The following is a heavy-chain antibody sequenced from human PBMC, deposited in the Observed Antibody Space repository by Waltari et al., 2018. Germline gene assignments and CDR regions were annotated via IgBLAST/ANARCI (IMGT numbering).Heavy chain of an antibody. Sequence: QVQLQESGPGLVKPSETLSLTCTVSGDSISNSYWNWIRQPPGKGPEWIGYIYYTGTTKYNPSLKSRVTISLDTSKNQFSLKVTSMTAADTAVYYCAASPSSSWYWFDPWGPGTLVTVSS. CDR2: IYYTGTT. CDR3: AASPSSSWYWFDP. J-gene: IGHJ5*02. D-gene: IGHD6-13*01. V-gene: IGHV4-59*03. CDR1: GDSISNSY.